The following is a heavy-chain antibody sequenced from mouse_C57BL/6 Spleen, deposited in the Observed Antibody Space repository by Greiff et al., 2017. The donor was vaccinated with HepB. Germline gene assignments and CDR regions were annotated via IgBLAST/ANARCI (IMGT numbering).Heavy chain of an antibody. CDR1: GYTFTSYW. J-gene: IGHJ3*01. Sequence: QVQLQQPGAELVRPGSSVKLSCKASGYTFTSYWMDWVKQRPGQGLEWIGNIYPSDSETHYNQKFKDKATLTVDKSSSTAYMQLSSLTSEDSAVYYWARGVGFAYWGQGTLVTVSA. CDR2: IYPSDSET. D-gene: IGHD1-1*01. V-gene: IGHV1-61*01. CDR3: ARGVGFAY.